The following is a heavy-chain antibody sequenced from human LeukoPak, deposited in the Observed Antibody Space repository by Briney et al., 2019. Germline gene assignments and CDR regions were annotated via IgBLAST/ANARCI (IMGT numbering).Heavy chain of an antibody. Sequence: GASLKISCKGSGSSFTSYWIGWLRQVPGKGLERMGIIYPGDTDTAYSPSCQGQVTVSADKSITTAYLQWSSLKASDTAMYYCARRGRYSYGSYFDYWGQGTLVTVSS. CDR1: GSSFTSYW. V-gene: IGHV5-51*01. J-gene: IGHJ4*02. D-gene: IGHD5-18*01. CDR3: ARRGRYSYGSYFDY. CDR2: IYPGDTDT.